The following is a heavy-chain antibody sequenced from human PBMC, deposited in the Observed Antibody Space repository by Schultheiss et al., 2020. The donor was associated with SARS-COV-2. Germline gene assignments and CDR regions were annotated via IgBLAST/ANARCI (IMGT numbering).Heavy chain of an antibody. CDR1: GFTFSSYS. D-gene: IGHD6-19*01. J-gene: IGHJ4*02. V-gene: IGHV3-48*04. CDR3: ARPGVAAIDY. CDR2: ISSSSSTI. Sequence: GGSLRLSCAASGFTFSSYSMNWVRQAPGKGLEWVSYISSSSSTIYYADSVKGRFTISRDNAKNSLYLQMNSLRAEDTAVYYCARPGVAAIDYWGQGTLVTVSS.